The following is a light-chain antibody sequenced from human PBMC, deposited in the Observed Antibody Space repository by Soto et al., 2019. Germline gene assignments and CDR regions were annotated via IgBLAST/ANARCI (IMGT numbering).Light chain of an antibody. CDR3: SSYTSSSALE. CDR2: DVS. V-gene: IGLV2-14*01. J-gene: IGLJ2*01. Sequence: QSVLTQPASVSGSPGQSITISCTGTSSDVGGYNYVSWYQQHPGKAPKLMIYDVSNRPSGVSNPFSGSKSGNTASLTISGLQAEDEADYYCSSYTSSSALEFGGGTKLTVL. CDR1: SSDVGGYNY.